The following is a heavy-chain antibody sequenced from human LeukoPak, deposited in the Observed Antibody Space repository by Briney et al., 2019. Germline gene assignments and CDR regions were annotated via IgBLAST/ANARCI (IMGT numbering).Heavy chain of an antibody. J-gene: IGHJ4*02. CDR1: DYSISNGYY. Sequence: PSETLSLTCIVSDYSISNGYYWGWLRPPPGKGLEWIGSIYHSGSTYYNPSLKSRVTISVDTSKNQFSLKLSSVTAADTAVYYCVRGSLWFGEPNDCWGQGTLVTVSS. CDR3: VRGSLWFGEPNDC. D-gene: IGHD3-10*01. CDR2: IYHSGST. V-gene: IGHV4-38-2*02.